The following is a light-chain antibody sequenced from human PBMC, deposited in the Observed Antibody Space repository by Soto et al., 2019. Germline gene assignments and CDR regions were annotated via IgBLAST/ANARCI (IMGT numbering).Light chain of an antibody. V-gene: IGKV3-20*01. J-gene: IGKJ4*01. Sequence: ETALTQSPGTLSLSPGERVTLSCRASQSVSRSYLAWYQQKPGQAPRLLIYGASSRASGIPDRFSGSGSGTDFTLTISRLEPEDFAVYYCQQYGNSPQTFGGGTKVEIK. CDR1: QSVSRSY. CDR3: QQYGNSPQT. CDR2: GAS.